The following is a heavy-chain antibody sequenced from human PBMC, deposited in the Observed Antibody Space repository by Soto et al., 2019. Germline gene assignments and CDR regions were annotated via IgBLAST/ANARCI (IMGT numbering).Heavy chain of an antibody. V-gene: IGHV4-59*12. CDR1: GASTSNYH. CDR3: ARSKVAGYYDATAYFDY. J-gene: IGHJ4*02. D-gene: IGHD3-3*01. CDR2: VYHRGTT. Sequence: SETLSLTCSVSGASTSNYHYSWIRQSPGKGLEWIGYVYHRGTTYYTPSLKSRVNMSVDTSTNQFSLKLSSVTAADTAVYYCARSKVAGYYDATAYFDYWGQGTLVTVPS.